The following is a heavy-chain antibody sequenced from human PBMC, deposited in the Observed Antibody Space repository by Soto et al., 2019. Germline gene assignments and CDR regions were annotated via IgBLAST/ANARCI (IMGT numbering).Heavy chain of an antibody. Sequence: QVQLVQSGAEQKKPGASVKFSCKGSGYTFTSHGIHWVRQAPGQGLEWMAWIKGDNGDTKYSQKFQGRVTITRDTSSTPAYLDLSSLTSEDTAVYYCARNLPGTIYFDYWGQGTLLTVSS. J-gene: IGHJ4*02. V-gene: IGHV1-3*05. CDR2: IKGDNGDT. CDR3: ARNLPGTIYFDY. CDR1: GYTFTSHG. D-gene: IGHD2-2*01.